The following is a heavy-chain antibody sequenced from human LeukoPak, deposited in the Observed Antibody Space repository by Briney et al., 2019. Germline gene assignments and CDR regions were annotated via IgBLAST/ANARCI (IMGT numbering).Heavy chain of an antibody. CDR2: IKQDGSVI. V-gene: IGHV3-7*01. CDR3: AKLAVAGITNVMDV. J-gene: IGHJ6*03. Sequence: GESLRLSCAASGFTFSSHWMSWVRQAPGKGLEWVANIKQDGSVIYYVDSVKGRFTISRDNAKNSLYLQMNSLRAEDTAVYYCAKLAVAGITNVMDVWGKGTTVTVSS. D-gene: IGHD6-19*01. CDR1: GFTFSSHW.